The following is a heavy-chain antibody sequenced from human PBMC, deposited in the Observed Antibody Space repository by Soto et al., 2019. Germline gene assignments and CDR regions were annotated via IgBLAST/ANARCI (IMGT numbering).Heavy chain of an antibody. CDR1: GFPFAPST. CDR3: AKRDVPHSTSNAYFYDH. V-gene: IGHV3-23*01. Sequence: EVQLLQSGGGLVQPGGSLTLSCGVSGFPFAPSTMSWVRQAPGKGLEWVSTISVSVGSTYSADSVQGRFTVSSDISDNTLLWRMTSLTADDTAVYFCAKRDVPHSTSNAYFYDHWGRGVLVTVSS. CDR2: ISVSVGST. D-gene: IGHD2-21*02. J-gene: IGHJ4*02.